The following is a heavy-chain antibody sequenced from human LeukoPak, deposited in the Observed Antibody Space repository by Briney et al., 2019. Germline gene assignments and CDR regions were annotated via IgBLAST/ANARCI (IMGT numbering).Heavy chain of an antibody. CDR2: IIPIFGTA. V-gene: IGHV1-69*13. CDR1: GGTFSSYA. CDR3: ARGWLAETTVVTPYNY. D-gene: IGHD4-23*01. Sequence: SVKVSCKASGGTFSSYAISWVRQAPGQGLEWMGGIIPIFGTAKYAEKFQDRVTITAVESMSTVYMELSSLRSEDTAVYYCARGWLAETTVVTPYNYWGQGTLVTVSS. J-gene: IGHJ4*02.